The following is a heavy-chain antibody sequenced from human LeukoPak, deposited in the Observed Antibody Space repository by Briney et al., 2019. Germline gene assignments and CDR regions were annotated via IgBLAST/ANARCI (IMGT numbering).Heavy chain of an antibody. CDR1: GFTFSSYW. Sequence: GGSLRLSCAASGFTFSSYWMSWVSQAPGKGLEWVANIKQDGSEKYYVDSVKGRFTISRDNAKNSLYLQMNSLRAEDTAVYYCARGPITMMPRGAFDIWGQGTMVTVSS. CDR3: ARGPITMMPRGAFDI. J-gene: IGHJ3*02. D-gene: IGHD3-22*01. V-gene: IGHV3-7*03. CDR2: IKQDGSEK.